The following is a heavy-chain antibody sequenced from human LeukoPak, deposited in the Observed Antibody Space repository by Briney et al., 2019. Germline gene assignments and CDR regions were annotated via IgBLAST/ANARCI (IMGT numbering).Heavy chain of an antibody. D-gene: IGHD3-22*01. J-gene: IGHJ4*02. Sequence: PGGSLRLSCAASGFTFSSYSMNWVRQAPGKGLEWVSSISSSSSYIYYADSVKGRFTISRDNAKNTLYLQMNSLRAEDTAVYYCARDPSYYYDSSGYYSDYWGQGTLVTVSS. CDR1: GFTFSSYS. CDR2: ISSSSSYI. V-gene: IGHV3-21*01. CDR3: ARDPSYYYDSSGYYSDY.